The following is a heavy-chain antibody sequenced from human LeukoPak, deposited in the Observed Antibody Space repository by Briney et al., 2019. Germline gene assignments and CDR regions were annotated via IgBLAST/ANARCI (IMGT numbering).Heavy chain of an antibody. V-gene: IGHV4-39*01. CDR1: GGSISSSSYY. CDR3: ATSLGPPHAFDI. Sequence: TSETLSLTCTVSGGSISSSSYYWGWIRQPPGKGLEWIGSIYYSGSTYYNPSLKSRVTISVDTSKNQFSLKLSSVTAADTAVYYCATSLGPPHAFDIWGQGTMVTVSS. J-gene: IGHJ3*02. CDR2: IYYSGST.